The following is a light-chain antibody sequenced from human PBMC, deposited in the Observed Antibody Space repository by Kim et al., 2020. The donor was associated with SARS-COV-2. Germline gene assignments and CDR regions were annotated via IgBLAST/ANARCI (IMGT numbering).Light chain of an antibody. V-gene: IGLV1-44*01. Sequence: SELTHPPSASGTPGQRVTISCSGSSSNIGSNTVNWYQQLPGTAPKLLIYSNNQRPSGVPVRFSGSKSGTSASLAISGLQSEDEADYYCAAWDDSLNGPVFGTGTKVTVL. CDR2: SNN. CDR1: SSNIGSNT. J-gene: IGLJ1*01. CDR3: AAWDDSLNGPV.